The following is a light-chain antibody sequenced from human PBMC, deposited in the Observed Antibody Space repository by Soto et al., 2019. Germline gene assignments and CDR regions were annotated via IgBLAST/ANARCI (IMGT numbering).Light chain of an antibody. CDR2: AAS. J-gene: IGKJ4*01. Sequence: DIQMTQSPSSLSASLGDRVTIICRASQGIGIYLAWFQQRPGKVPKLLIYAASTLQSGVPSRFSGSGSGTDFTLTISSLQPEDVATYYCQKYNRAPLTFGGGTRVEIK. CDR3: QKYNRAPLT. CDR1: QGIGIY. V-gene: IGKV1-27*01.